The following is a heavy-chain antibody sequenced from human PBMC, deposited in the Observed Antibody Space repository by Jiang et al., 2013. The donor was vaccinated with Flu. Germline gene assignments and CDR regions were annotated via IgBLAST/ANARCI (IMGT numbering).Heavy chain of an antibody. D-gene: IGHD1-1*01. J-gene: IGHJ6*02. V-gene: IGHV3-7*01. Sequence: LLESGGGLVQPGGSLRLSCAASGFTFSSYWMTWVRQAPGKGLEWVANIKQDGSEKYYVDSVKGRFTISRDNAKNSLYLQMNSLRAEDTAVYYCARVPVWATSYDYYVMDVWGQGTTVTVSS. CDR2: IKQDGSEK. CDR1: GFTFSSYW. CDR3: ARVPVWATSYDYYVMDV.